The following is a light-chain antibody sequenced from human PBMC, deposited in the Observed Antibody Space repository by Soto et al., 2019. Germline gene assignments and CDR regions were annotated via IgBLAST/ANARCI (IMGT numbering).Light chain of an antibody. CDR3: QQYNNWPLT. V-gene: IGKV3-15*01. CDR1: QSVSSL. J-gene: IGKJ4*01. Sequence: EVVMTQSPATLSVSPGERATLSCRASQSVSSLLACYQQKPGQAPRLLIYGASTRATGIPDRFSASGSGTEFALTISSLQSGDFAVYCCQQYNNWPLTFGGGTKVEIK. CDR2: GAS.